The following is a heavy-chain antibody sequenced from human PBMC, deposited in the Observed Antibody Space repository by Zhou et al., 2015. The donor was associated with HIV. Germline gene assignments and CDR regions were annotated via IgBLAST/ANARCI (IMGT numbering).Heavy chain of an antibody. Sequence: QVQLVQSGAEVKKPGSSVKVSCKASGGTFSSYAISWVRQAPGQGLEWMGGIIPIFGTANYAQKFQGRVTITADESTSTAYMELSSLRSEDTAVYYCARDPPMITGTTSGYFDYWGQGTLVTVSS. CDR1: GGTFSSYA. CDR2: IIPIFGTA. CDR3: ARDPPMITGTTSGYFDY. J-gene: IGHJ4*02. V-gene: IGHV1-69*01. D-gene: IGHD1-20*01.